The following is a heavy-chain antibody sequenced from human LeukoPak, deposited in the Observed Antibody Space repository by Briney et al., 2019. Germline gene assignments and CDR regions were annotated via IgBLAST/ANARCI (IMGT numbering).Heavy chain of an antibody. J-gene: IGHJ3*02. Sequence: PGGSLRLSCAASGFTFSSYGMHWVRQAPGKGLEWVAVISYDGSNKYYADSVKGRFTISRDNSKNTLYLQMNSPRAEDTAVYYCAKDLDSSGYYLDAFDIWGQGTMVTVSS. CDR2: ISYDGSNK. V-gene: IGHV3-30*18. D-gene: IGHD3-22*01. CDR1: GFTFSSYG. CDR3: AKDLDSSGYYLDAFDI.